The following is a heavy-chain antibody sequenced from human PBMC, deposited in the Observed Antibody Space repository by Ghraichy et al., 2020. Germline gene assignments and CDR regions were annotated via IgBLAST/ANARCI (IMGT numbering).Heavy chain of an antibody. CDR3: ARDPDPAVAGTWFDP. D-gene: IGHD6-19*01. CDR1: GYTFTSYG. CDR2: ISAYNGNT. V-gene: IGHV1-18*01. J-gene: IGHJ5*02. Sequence: ASVKVSCKASGYTFTSYGISWVRQAPGQGLEWMGWISAYNGNTNYAQKLQGRVTMTTDTSTSTAYMELRSLRSDDTAVYYCARDPDPAVAGTWFDPWGQGTLVTVSS.